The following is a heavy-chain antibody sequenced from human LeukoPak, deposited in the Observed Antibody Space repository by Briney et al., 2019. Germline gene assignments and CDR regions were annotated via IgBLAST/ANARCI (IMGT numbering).Heavy chain of an antibody. Sequence: SETLSLTCAVYGGSFSGYYWSWIRQPPGKGLEWIGEINHSGSTNYNPSLKSRVTISVDTSKNQFSLKLSSVTAADTAVYYCARRAGRYYGSGRTAFDIWGQGTMVTVSS. V-gene: IGHV4-34*01. CDR2: INHSGST. CDR1: GGSFSGYY. J-gene: IGHJ3*02. D-gene: IGHD3-10*01. CDR3: ARRAGRYYGSGRTAFDI.